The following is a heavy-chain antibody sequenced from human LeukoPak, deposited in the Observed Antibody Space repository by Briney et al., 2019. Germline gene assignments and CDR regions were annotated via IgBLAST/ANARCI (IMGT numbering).Heavy chain of an antibody. Sequence: GESLQISCKGSGYSFTSYWIGWVRQMPGKGLKWMGIIYPGDSDARYSPSFQGQVTISADKSISTAYLQWSSLKASDTAMYYCARTGRDYYDSSGYYFGDNWFDPWGQGTLVTVSS. J-gene: IGHJ5*02. CDR2: IYPGDSDA. D-gene: IGHD3-22*01. V-gene: IGHV5-51*01. CDR1: GYSFTSYW. CDR3: ARTGRDYYDSSGYYFGDNWFDP.